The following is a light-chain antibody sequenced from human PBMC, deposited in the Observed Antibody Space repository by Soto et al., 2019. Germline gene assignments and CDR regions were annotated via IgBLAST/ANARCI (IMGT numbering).Light chain of an antibody. J-gene: IGLJ1*01. Sequence: QSALTQPASVSGSPGQSITISCTGTSSDVGGYNYVSWYQQHPGKAPKLMIYDVSNRPSGVSNRFSGSKSGNTASLTISGLQAEDEADYYCSSYPSSSLYVWGTGTKVTVL. CDR3: SSYPSSSLYV. V-gene: IGLV2-14*01. CDR2: DVS. CDR1: SSDVGGYNY.